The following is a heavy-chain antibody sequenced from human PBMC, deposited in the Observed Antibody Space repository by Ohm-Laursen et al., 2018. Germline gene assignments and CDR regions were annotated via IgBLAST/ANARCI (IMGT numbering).Heavy chain of an antibody. D-gene: IGHD1-14*01. CDR1: GFTFSSFS. Sequence: SLRLSCSASGFTFSSFSMNWVRQAPGKGLEWISYINEVSSHIYDADSVKGRITVARDNAKNSLYLQLNSLRAEDTAIYYCARDPIDNNGYNPDYWGQGTLVTVSS. J-gene: IGHJ4*02. CDR2: INEVSSHI. CDR3: ARDPIDNNGYNPDY. V-gene: IGHV3-21*01.